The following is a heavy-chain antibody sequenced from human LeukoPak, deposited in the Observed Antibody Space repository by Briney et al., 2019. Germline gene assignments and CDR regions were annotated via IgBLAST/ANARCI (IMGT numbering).Heavy chain of an antibody. V-gene: IGHV4-31*03. CDR2: IYYSGST. D-gene: IGHD1-14*01. CDR3: ARDIRNWFDP. Sequence: SETLSLTCTVSGGSISSGGYYWSWIRQHPGKGLEWIGYIYYSGSTYYNPSLKSRVTILVDTSKNQFSLKLSSVTAADTAVYYCARDIRNWFDPWGQGTLVTVSS. CDR1: GGSISSGGYY. J-gene: IGHJ5*02.